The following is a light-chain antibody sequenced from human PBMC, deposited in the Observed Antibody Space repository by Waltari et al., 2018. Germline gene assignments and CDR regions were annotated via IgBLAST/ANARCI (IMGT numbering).Light chain of an antibody. V-gene: IGKV1-9*01. J-gene: IGKJ4*01. CDR1: QGISSY. Sequence: DIQLIQSPSFLSASVGDRVTITCRASQGISSYLVWYQQKPGKAPKVLISAASTLQTGVPSRFSGSGSGTEFTLTISSLQPEDFATYYCQQVNGYPLTFGGGTKVEIK. CDR2: AAS. CDR3: QQVNGYPLT.